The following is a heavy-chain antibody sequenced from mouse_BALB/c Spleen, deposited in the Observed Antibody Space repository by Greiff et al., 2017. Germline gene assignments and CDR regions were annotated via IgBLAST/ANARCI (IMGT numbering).Heavy chain of an antibody. CDR1: GYTFTDYE. D-gene: IGHD3-3*01. J-gene: IGHJ1*01. V-gene: IGHV1-15*01. Sequence: QVQLKESGAELVRPGASVTLSCKASGYTFTDYEMHWVKQTPVHGLEWIGAIDPETGGTAYNQKFKGKATLTADKSSSTAYMELRSLTSEDSAVYYCTKGSYFDVWGAGTTVTVSS. CDR2: IDPETGGT. CDR3: TKGSYFDV.